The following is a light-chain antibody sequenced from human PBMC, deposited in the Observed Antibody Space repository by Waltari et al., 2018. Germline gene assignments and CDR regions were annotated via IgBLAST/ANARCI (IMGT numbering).Light chain of an antibody. CDR3: ASYTTSSTYVL. CDR2: NVS. Sequence: QSALTQPASVSGSPGQSITISCTGTSSDVGGYNYVSWHQQHPAKAPKILIFNVSKRPSGVSIRFSGSRSGNTASLTISGLQAEDEAAYYCASYTTSSTYVLFGGGTTLTVL. J-gene: IGLJ2*01. CDR1: SSDVGGYNY. V-gene: IGLV2-14*03.